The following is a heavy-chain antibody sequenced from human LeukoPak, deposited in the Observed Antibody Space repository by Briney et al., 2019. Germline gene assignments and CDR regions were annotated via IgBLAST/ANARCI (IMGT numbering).Heavy chain of an antibody. J-gene: IGHJ6*03. CDR2: IYTSGST. V-gene: IGHV4-61*02. CDR3: ARGRWELLYYYYYYMDV. D-gene: IGHD1-26*01. CDR1: GGSISSGSYY. Sequence: SETLSLTCTVSGGSISSGSYYWSWLRQPAGKGLEWIGRIYTSGSTNYNPSLKSRVTISVDTSKNQFSLKLSSVTAADTAVYYCARGRWELLYYYYYYMDVWGKGTTVTISS.